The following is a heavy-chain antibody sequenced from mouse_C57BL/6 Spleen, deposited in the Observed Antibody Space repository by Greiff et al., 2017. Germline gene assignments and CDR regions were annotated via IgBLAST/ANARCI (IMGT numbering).Heavy chain of an antibody. CDR2: IYPSDSET. D-gene: IGHD1-1*01. V-gene: IGHV1-61*01. CDR1: GYTFTSYW. Sequence: QVHVKQPGAELVRPGSSVKLSCKASGYTFTSYWMDWVKQRPGQGLEWIGNIYPSDSETHYNQKFKDKATLTVDKSSSTAYMQLSSLTSEDSAVYYCARRITTVVDYWGQGTTLTVSS. J-gene: IGHJ2*01. CDR3: ARRITTVVDY.